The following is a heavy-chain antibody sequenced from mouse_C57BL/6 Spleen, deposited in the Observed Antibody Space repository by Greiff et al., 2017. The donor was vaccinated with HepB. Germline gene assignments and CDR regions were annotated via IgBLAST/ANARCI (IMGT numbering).Heavy chain of an antibody. D-gene: IGHD2-3*01. CDR1: GYTFTTYP. CDR3: ARRGDGYYEVDWYFDV. Sequence: VQLQQSGAELVKPGASVKMSCKASGYTFTTYPIEWMKQNHGKSLEWIGNFHPYNDDTKYNEKFKGKATLTVEKSSSTVYLELSRLTSDDSAVYDWARRGDGYYEVDWYFDVWGTGTTVTVSS. V-gene: IGHV1-47*01. J-gene: IGHJ1*03. CDR2: FHPYNDDT.